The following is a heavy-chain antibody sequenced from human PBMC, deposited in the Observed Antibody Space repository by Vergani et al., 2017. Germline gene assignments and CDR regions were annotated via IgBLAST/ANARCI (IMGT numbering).Heavy chain of an antibody. CDR2: ISGSGGST. Sequence: EVQLLESGGGLVQPGGSLRLSCAASGFTFSSYAMSWVRQAPGKGLKWVSAISGSGGSTYYADSVKGRFTISRDNSKNTLYLQMNSLRAEDTAVYYCAKDLYPLILVLPTGADYWGQGTLVTVSS. CDR1: GFTFSSYA. CDR3: AKDLYPLILVLPTGADY. J-gene: IGHJ4*02. V-gene: IGHV3-23*01. D-gene: IGHD2-2*01.